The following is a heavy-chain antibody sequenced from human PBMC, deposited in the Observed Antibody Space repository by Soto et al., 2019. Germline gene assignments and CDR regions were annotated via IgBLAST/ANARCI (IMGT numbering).Heavy chain of an antibody. CDR1: GFTFSSYA. V-gene: IGHV3-30-3*01. Sequence: GGSLRLSCAASGFTFSSYAMHWVRQAPGKGLEWVAVISYDGSNKYYADSVKGRFTISRDNSKNTLYLQMNSLRAEDTAVYYCASRSVVTLAFDYWGQGTLVTVSS. CDR2: ISYDGSNK. J-gene: IGHJ4*02. D-gene: IGHD2-21*02. CDR3: ASRSVVTLAFDY.